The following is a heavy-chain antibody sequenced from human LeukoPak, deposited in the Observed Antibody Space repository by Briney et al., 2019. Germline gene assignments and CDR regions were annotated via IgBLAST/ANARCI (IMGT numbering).Heavy chain of an antibody. CDR1: GYTFTSYG. CDR2: ISAYNGNT. CDR3: ARTDCSGGSCGFDY. J-gene: IGHJ4*02. D-gene: IGHD2-15*01. V-gene: IGHV1-18*01. Sequence: ASVKVSCKASGYTFTSYGISWVRQAPGQGLEWMGWISAYNGNTNYAQKLQGRVTMTTDTSASTACMELRSLRSDDTAVYYCARTDCSGGSCGFDYWGQGTLVTVSS.